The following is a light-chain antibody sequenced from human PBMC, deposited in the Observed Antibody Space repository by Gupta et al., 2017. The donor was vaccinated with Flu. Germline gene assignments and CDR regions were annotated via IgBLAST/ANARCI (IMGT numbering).Light chain of an antibody. CDR1: QSVGSK. V-gene: IGKV3-15*01. J-gene: IGKJ2*03. CDR2: GAS. Sequence: EIVLTQSPATLSVSPGDRATLSCRASQSVGSKVAWYQQKPGQGPRLLIYGASTRATGITGRFSGSGSGTEFTLTISSLQSEDVALYYCQQYNNWPLYSFGQGTKVEIK. CDR3: QQYNNWPLYS.